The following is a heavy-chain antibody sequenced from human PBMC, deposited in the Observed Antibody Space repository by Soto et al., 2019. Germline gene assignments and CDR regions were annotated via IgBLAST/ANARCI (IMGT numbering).Heavy chain of an antibody. CDR2: ITIRTGNI. Sequence: GSLRLSCEASGFTISGCSMNWFRQAPGKGLEWLAYITIRTGNIVYADSVRGRFTISTDNAENSVFLQMNSLRDEDTAVYFCVRDRDLDRDMVHADLWGQGTLVTVSS. CDR1: GFTISGCS. V-gene: IGHV3-48*02. D-gene: IGHD5-18*01. CDR3: VRDRDLDRDMVHADL. J-gene: IGHJ4*01.